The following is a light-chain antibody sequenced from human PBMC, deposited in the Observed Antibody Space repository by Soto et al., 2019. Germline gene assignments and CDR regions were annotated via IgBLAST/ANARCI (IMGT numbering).Light chain of an antibody. Sequence: DNVVKNSLGTLSLAKGETATLSCRVSQSVSSSYLARSQQNPGQAPRLLIYGASNRATGIPDRFSGSGSGTDFTLTISRLEPEDFAVYYCQQYGISPRTFSQVANVDI. V-gene: IGKV3-20*01. CDR3: QQYGISPRT. CDR1: QSVSSSY. CDR2: GAS. J-gene: IGKJ1*01.